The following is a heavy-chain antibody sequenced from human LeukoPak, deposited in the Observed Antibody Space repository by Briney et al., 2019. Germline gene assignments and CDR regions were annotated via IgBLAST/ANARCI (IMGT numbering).Heavy chain of an antibody. J-gene: IGHJ4*02. V-gene: IGHV4-59*08. D-gene: IGHD3-10*01. CDR1: GGSISSYY. CDR3: ARSVGLLWFGELLNYFDY. CDR2: IYYSGST. Sequence: SETLSLTCTVSGGSISSYYWSWIRQPPGKGLEWIGYIYYSGSTNYNPSLKSRVTISVDTSKNQFSLKLSSVTAADTAVYYCARSVGLLWFGELLNYFDYWGQGTLVTVSS.